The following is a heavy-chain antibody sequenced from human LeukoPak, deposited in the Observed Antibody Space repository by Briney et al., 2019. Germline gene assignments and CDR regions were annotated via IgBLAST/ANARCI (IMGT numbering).Heavy chain of an antibody. D-gene: IGHD1-1*01. J-gene: IGHJ5*02. V-gene: IGHV4-39*01. Sequence: PSETLPLTCTVSGGSIISSSYNWAWIRQPPGRGLEWIGTIYYSGTTYYNPSLKSRVTISVDTSKNQFSLKVNSVTAADTAVYYCARQPTGFPNWFDPWGQGTLVTVSS. CDR3: ARQPTGFPNWFDP. CDR1: GGSIISSSYN. CDR2: IYYSGTT.